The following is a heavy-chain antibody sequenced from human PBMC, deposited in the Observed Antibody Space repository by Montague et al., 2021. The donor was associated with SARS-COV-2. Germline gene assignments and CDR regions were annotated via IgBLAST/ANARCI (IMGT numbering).Heavy chain of an antibody. CDR3: GRGVVAATPVVDY. CDR1: GDSISSFY. CDR2: IYASGGT. V-gene: IGHV4-4*07. J-gene: IGHJ4*02. D-gene: IGHD2-15*01. Sequence: SETLSLTCTVSGDSISSFYWNWIRQPAGMGLEWIGRIYASGGTNYNPSLKSRVTMSVDTSKNQFSLKLNSVTAADTAVYYCGRGVVAATPVVDYWGRGTLVTVSS.